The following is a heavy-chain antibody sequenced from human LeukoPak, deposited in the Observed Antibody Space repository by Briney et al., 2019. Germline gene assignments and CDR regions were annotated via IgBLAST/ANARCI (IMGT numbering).Heavy chain of an antibody. CDR2: IYTSGST. V-gene: IGHV4-4*07. Sequence: SETLSLTCTVSGGSISSYYWSWIRQPAGKGLEWIGRIYTSGSTNYNTSLKSRVTMSVDTSKNQFSLKLSSVTAADTAVYYCARGTYYYDSSGYYTHYYFDYWGQGTLVTVSS. D-gene: IGHD3-22*01. CDR1: GGSISSYY. CDR3: ARGTYYYDSSGYYTHYYFDY. J-gene: IGHJ4*02.